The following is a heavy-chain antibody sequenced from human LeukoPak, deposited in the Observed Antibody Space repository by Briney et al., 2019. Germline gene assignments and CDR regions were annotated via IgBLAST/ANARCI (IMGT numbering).Heavy chain of an antibody. V-gene: IGHV3-23*01. D-gene: IGHD3-9*01. J-gene: IGHJ4*02. CDR1: GFPFSSYA. CDR2: VGGNGGYT. CDR3: AKRMGGLRYGFHALTTGGYLDF. Sequence: GGSLRLSCAASGFPFSSYAMSWVRQAPGKGLEWVSVVGGNGGYTYYADSVKGRFTISRDNARNTLYLQMTSLRAADTAVYYCAKRMGGLRYGFHALTTGGYLDFWGQGTLVTVSS.